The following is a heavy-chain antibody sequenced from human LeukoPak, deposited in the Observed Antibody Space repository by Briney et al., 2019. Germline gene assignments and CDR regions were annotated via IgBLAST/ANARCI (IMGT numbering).Heavy chain of an antibody. J-gene: IGHJ4*02. V-gene: IGHV3-11*01. D-gene: IGHD2-15*01. CDR3: AKDGRIVVVVAATE. CDR1: GFTFSDYY. Sequence: GGSLRLSCAASGFTFSDYYMTWIRQAPGKGLEWVSYINSSGSTMYYADSVKGRFTISRDNSKNTLYLQMNSLRAEDTAVYYCAKDGRIVVVVAATEWGQGTLVTVSS. CDR2: INSSGSTM.